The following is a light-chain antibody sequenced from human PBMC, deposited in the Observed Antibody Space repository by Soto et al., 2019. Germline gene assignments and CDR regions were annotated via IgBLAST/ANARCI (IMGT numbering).Light chain of an antibody. CDR3: MQALQTPT. CDR1: QSLLHRNGYNY. Sequence: DIVMTQSPLSLPVTPGEPASISCRSSQSLLHRNGYNYLDWYLQQPGQSPQLLIYLGSNRASGVPDRFSGSGSGTDFTLKISRVEAEDVGVYYCMQALQTPTFGGGTKVEIK. CDR2: LGS. J-gene: IGKJ4*01. V-gene: IGKV2-28*01.